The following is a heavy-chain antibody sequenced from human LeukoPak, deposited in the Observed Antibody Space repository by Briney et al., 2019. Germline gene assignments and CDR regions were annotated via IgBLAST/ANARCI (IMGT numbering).Heavy chain of an antibody. CDR2: ISGSGSST. CDR3: AKDLGVSGVTPKGYYYGSGSYNAFDI. Sequence: PGGSLRLSCAASGFTFSNYAMSWVRQAPGKGLEWVSAISGSGSSTYYADSVKGRFTISRDNSKNTLYLQMNSLRAEDTAVYYCAKDLGVSGVTPKGYYYGSGSYNAFDIWGQGTMVTVSS. J-gene: IGHJ3*02. D-gene: IGHD3-10*01. CDR1: GFTFSNYA. V-gene: IGHV3-23*01.